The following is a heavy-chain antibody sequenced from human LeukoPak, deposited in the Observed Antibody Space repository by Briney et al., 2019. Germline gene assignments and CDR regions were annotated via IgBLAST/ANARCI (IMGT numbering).Heavy chain of an antibody. V-gene: IGHV4-34*01. D-gene: IGHD2-15*01. Sequence: ASETLSLTCAVYGGSFSGYYWSWIRQPPGKGLEWIGEINHSGSTNYNPSLKSRVTISVDTSKNQFSLKLSSVTAADTAVYYCALIGYCSGGSCYFDYWGQGTLVTVSS. CDR1: GGSFSGYY. J-gene: IGHJ4*02. CDR2: INHSGST. CDR3: ALIGYCSGGSCYFDY.